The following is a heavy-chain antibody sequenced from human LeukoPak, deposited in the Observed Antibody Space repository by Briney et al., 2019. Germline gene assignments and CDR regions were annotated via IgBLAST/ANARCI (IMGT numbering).Heavy chain of an antibody. V-gene: IGHV1-2*02. J-gene: IGHJ4*02. Sequence: ASVKVSCKASGYTFTSYDINWVRQATGQGLEWMGWINPNSGGTNYAQKFQGRVTMTRDTSISTAYMELSRLRSDDTAVYYCARVPLGYCSGGSCLGDYWGQGTLVTVSS. CDR1: GYTFTSYD. CDR2: INPNSGGT. D-gene: IGHD2-15*01. CDR3: ARVPLGYCSGGSCLGDY.